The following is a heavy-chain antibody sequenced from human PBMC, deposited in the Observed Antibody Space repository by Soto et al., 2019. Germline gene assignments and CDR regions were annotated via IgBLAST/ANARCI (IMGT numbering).Heavy chain of an antibody. CDR2: INHRGST. V-gene: IGHV4-34*01. D-gene: IGHD3-22*01. CDR3: AKRHYYDSSGYYSGY. CDR1: GGSFSGYY. J-gene: IGHJ4*02. Sequence: PSETLSLTCAVYGGSFSGYYWSWIRQPPGKGLEWIGEINHRGSTNYNPSLKSRVTISVDTSKNQFSLKLSSVTAADTVVYFCAKRHYYDSSGYYSGYWGQGTLVTVSS.